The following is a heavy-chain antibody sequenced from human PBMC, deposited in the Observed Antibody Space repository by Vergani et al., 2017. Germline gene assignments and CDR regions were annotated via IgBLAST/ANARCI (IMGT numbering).Heavy chain of an antibody. D-gene: IGHD2-2*01. V-gene: IGHV1-2*02. CDR1: GYTFTGYY. Sequence: QVQLVQSGAEVKKPGASVKVSCKASGYTFTGYYMHWVRQAPGQGLEWMGWINPNSGGTNYAQKFQGRVTMTRDTSISTAYMELSRLRSDDTAVYYCARDGEDIVVVPAARGGYNWFDPWGQGTLVTVSS. CDR2: INPNSGGT. CDR3: ARDGEDIVVVPAARGGYNWFDP. J-gene: IGHJ5*02.